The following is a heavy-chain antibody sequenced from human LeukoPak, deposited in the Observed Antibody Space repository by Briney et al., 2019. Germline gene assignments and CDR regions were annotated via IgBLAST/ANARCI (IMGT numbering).Heavy chain of an antibody. V-gene: IGHV4-59*01. CDR2: IYHSGST. CDR1: GGSISTYY. Sequence: SETLSLTCTLSGGSISTYYWSWIRQPPGKGLGWTGYIYHSGSTNYNPSLKSRVTISVDTSKNQFSLKLSSVTAADTAMYYCARGGGYASPIGYWGQGALVTVSS. CDR3: ARGGGYASPIGY. D-gene: IGHD5-12*01. J-gene: IGHJ4*02.